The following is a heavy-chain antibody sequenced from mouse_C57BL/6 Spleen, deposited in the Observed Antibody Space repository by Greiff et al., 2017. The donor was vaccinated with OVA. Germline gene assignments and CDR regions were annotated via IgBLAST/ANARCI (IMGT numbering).Heavy chain of an antibody. J-gene: IGHJ2*01. CDR3: ARLLGHYFDY. CDR2: ISNGGGST. V-gene: IGHV5-12*01. CDR1: GFTFSDYY. Sequence: EVQGVESGGGLVQPGGSLKLSCAASGFTFSDYYMYWVRQTPEKRLEWVAYISNGGGSTYYPDTVKGRFTISRDNAKNTLYLQMSRLKSEDTAMYYCARLLGHYFDYWGQGTTLTVSS.